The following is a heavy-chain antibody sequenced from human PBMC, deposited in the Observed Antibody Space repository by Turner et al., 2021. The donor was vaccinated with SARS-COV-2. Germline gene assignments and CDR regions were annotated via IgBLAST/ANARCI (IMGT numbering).Heavy chain of an antibody. CDR2: VVPIFGKS. J-gene: IGHJ4*02. CDR1: GDKFSTNG. CDR3: AREGYSGHFDH. Sequence: HVHWVRSGAAGKTPGSAVEVSCKVSGDKFSTNGNSWVRQAPGKGLEWMGGVVPIFGKSNYAQKFQGRVTITADELKTTAYMELSRLTSEDTAVYFCAREGYSGHFDHWGQGTLVTVSS. D-gene: IGHD4-4*01. V-gene: IGHV1-69*01.